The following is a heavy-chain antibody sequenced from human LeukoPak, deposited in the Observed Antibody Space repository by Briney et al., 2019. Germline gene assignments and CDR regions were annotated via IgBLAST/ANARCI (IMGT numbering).Heavy chain of an antibody. CDR2: IIPIFGTA. J-gene: IGHJ4*02. CDR3: ARMRYSSSWHFDY. Sequence: SVKVSCKASGGTFSSYAISWVRQAPGQGLEWMGGIIPIFGTANYAQKFQGRVTITADKSTSTAYMELRSLRSDDTAVYYCARMRYSSSWHFDYWGQGTLVTVSS. D-gene: IGHD6-13*01. CDR1: GGTFSSYA. V-gene: IGHV1-69*06.